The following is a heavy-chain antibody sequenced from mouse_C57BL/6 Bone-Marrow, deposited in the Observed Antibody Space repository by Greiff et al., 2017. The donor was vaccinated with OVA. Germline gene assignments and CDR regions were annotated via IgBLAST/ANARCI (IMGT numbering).Heavy chain of an antibody. CDR1: GYTFTSYW. J-gene: IGHJ4*01. D-gene: IGHD1-1*01. V-gene: IGHV1-64*01. CDR3: ARSYYGSSPGAMDY. CDR2: IHPNSGST. Sequence: QVQLQQPGAELVKPGASVKLSCKASGYTFTSYWMHWVKQRPGQGLEWIGMIHPNSGSTNYNEKFKSKATLTVDKSSSTAYMQLSSLTSEDSAVYYCARSYYGSSPGAMDYWGQGTSVTVSS.